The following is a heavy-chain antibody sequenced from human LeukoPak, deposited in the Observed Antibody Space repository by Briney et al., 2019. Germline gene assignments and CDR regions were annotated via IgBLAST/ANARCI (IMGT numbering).Heavy chain of an antibody. V-gene: IGHV3-23*01. D-gene: IGHD6-19*01. Sequence: GGSLRLSYAASGFTFSSYAMSWVRQAPGKGLEWVSAISGSGGSTYYADSVKGRFTISRDKSKNTLYLQMNSLRAEDTAVYYCAKDKGAREWLGEEPLDYWGQGTLVTVSS. CDR1: GFTFSSYA. CDR2: ISGSGGST. J-gene: IGHJ4*02. CDR3: AKDKGAREWLGEEPLDY.